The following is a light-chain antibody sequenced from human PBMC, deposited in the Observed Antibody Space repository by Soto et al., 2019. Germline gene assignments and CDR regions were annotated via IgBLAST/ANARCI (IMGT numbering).Light chain of an antibody. Sequence: EIVMTQSPATLSVSPGERATLSCTASQSVNLNLAWYQQRPGQPPRLLLYGASTRATGIPVRFRGSGSGTEFPLTITSLQSEDSAVYYCYQYNFWPRGTSGPGTKVDIK. J-gene: IGKJ3*01. CDR3: YQYNFWPRGT. V-gene: IGKV3-15*01. CDR2: GAS. CDR1: QSVNLN.